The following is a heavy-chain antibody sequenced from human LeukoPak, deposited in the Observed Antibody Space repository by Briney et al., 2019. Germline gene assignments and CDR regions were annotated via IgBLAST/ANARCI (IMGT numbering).Heavy chain of an antibody. D-gene: IGHD2-21*01. Sequence: ASVKVSCKASGYTFTSYGISWVRQAPGQGLEWMGWISANNGNTHYARKVQGRVTMTTDTSTSTAYMELRSLRSDDTAVYYCAREAKYSNGMDVWGEGTTVTLSA. V-gene: IGHV1-18*01. J-gene: IGHJ6*04. CDR2: ISANNGNT. CDR3: AREAKYSNGMDV. CDR1: GYTFTSYG.